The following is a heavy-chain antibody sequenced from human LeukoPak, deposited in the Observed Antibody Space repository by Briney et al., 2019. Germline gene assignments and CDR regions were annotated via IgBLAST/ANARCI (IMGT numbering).Heavy chain of an antibody. V-gene: IGHV4-34*01. Sequence: PSETLSLTCAAYGGSFSGYYWSWIRQPPGKGLEWIGEINHSGSTNYNPSLKSRVTISVDTAKNQFSLKLSSVTAAGTAVYYCARGWKYSNRWDGWFDPLGQGTLVNVSS. CDR2: INHSGST. CDR3: ARGWKYSNRWDGWFDP. D-gene: IGHD4-11*01. CDR1: GGSFSGYY. J-gene: IGHJ5*02.